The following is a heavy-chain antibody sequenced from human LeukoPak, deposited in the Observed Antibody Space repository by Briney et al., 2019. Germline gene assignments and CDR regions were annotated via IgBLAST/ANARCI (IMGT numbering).Heavy chain of an antibody. D-gene: IGHD2-2*02. CDR1: GFTFSNYW. J-gene: IGHJ3*02. CDR3: ARGGCDTTRCYTGAFDI. CDR2: INSDGSDT. Sequence: GGSLRLSCAASGFTFSNYWMHWVRQAPGKGLVWVSRINSDGSDTTYADSVKGRFSISRDNAKSTLFLQMNSLGAEDTALYYCARGGCDTTRCYTGAFDIWGQGTMVTVSS. V-gene: IGHV3-74*01.